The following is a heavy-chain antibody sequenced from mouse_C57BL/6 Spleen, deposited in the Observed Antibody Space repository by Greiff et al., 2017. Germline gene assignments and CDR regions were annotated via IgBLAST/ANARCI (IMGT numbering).Heavy chain of an antibody. J-gene: IGHJ4*01. V-gene: IGHV5-17*01. Sequence: EVQVVESGGGLVKPGGSLKLSCAASGFTFSDYGMHWVRQAPEKGLEWVAYISSGSSTIYYADTVKGRFTISRDNAKNTLFLQMTSLRSEDTAMYYCARRDYDGRTYAMDYWGQGTSVTVSS. CDR1: GFTFSDYG. CDR2: ISSGSSTI. CDR3: ARRDYDGRTYAMDY. D-gene: IGHD2-4*01.